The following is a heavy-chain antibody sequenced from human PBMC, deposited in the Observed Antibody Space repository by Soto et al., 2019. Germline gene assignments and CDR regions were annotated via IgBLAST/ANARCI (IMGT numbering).Heavy chain of an antibody. Sequence: EVQLVESGGGLVQPGGSLRLSCAASGFTFNSYSMNWVRQAPGKGLEWVSYISSSSSTIYYADSVKGRFTISRDNAKNSLYLQMNSLRAEDTAVYYCARHPERITEIGGFDPWGQGTLVTVSS. J-gene: IGHJ5*02. CDR2: ISSSSSTI. CDR3: ARHPERITEIGGFDP. D-gene: IGHD1-20*01. V-gene: IGHV3-48*01. CDR1: GFTFNSYS.